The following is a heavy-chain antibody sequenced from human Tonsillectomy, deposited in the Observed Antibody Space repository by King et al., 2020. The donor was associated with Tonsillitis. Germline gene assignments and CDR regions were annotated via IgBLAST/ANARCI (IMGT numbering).Heavy chain of an antibody. CDR3: ARPTGRTRPYFFDY. J-gene: IGHJ4*02. V-gene: IGHV5-51*01. CDR1: GYRFTNYW. Sequence: VQLVESGAEVRKPGESLKISCKGSGYRFTNYWIGWVRQMPGKGLEWMAIIYPGDSDTRYSPSFQGQVTITVDKSINTAYLQWRSLKASDTAMYYCARPTGRTRPYFFDYWGQGTLVTVSS. D-gene: IGHD1-1*01. CDR2: IYPGDSDT.